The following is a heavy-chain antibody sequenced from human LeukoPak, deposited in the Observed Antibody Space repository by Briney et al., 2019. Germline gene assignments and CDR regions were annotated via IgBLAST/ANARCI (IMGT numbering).Heavy chain of an antibody. Sequence: SETLSLTXTVSGGSISSYYWSWIRQPAGKGLEWIGRIYTSGSTNYNPSLKSRVTMSVDTSKNQFSLKLSSVTAADTAVYYCARSGRLTWGREYQLLLDPWGQGTLVTVSS. CDR2: IYTSGST. CDR1: GGSISSYY. J-gene: IGHJ5*02. V-gene: IGHV4-4*07. CDR3: ARSGRLTWGREYQLLLDP. D-gene: IGHD2-2*01.